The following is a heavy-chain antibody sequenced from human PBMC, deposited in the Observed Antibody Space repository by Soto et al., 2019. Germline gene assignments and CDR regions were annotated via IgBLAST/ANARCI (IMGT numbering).Heavy chain of an antibody. CDR2: INSDGSST. CDR3: ARTRVVSSGCGDYYGMDV. D-gene: IGHD6-19*01. Sequence: EVQLVESGGGLVQPGGSLRLSCAASGFTFSSYWMHWVRQAPGKGLVWVSRINSDGSSTSYADSVKGRFTISRDNAKNTRYLQMNSLRAEDTAVYYCARTRVVSSGCGDYYGMDVWGQGTTVTVSS. CDR1: GFTFSSYW. J-gene: IGHJ6*02. V-gene: IGHV3-74*01.